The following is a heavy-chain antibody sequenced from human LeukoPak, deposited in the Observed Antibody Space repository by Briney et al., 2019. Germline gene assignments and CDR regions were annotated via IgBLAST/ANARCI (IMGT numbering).Heavy chain of an antibody. CDR1: GGSISSSGYY. CDR2: ISYSESP. D-gene: IGHD6-19*01. Sequence: SETLSLTCTVSGGSISSSGYYWGWIRQPPGKGLEWIGSISYSESPHYNPSLKSRVTMSVDTSKNQFSLKMPSVTAADTAVYYCAREGPASGWHVWGQGTLVTVSS. CDR3: AREGPASGWHV. J-gene: IGHJ1*01. V-gene: IGHV4-39*07.